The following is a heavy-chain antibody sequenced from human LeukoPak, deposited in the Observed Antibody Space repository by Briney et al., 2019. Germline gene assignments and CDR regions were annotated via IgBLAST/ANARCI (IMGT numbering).Heavy chain of an antibody. D-gene: IGHD3-3*01. Sequence: GGSLRLSCAGSGFNFSSFVMTWVRLAPGRGLEWVSGIGASGRSTYYADSVKGRFAISRDNSKNTLYLQMNSLRAEDTAVYHCAKKSPIFGVVIPLFDYWGQGTLVSVSS. CDR3: AKKSPIFGVVIPLFDY. CDR1: GFNFSSFV. CDR2: IGASGRST. V-gene: IGHV3-23*01. J-gene: IGHJ4*02.